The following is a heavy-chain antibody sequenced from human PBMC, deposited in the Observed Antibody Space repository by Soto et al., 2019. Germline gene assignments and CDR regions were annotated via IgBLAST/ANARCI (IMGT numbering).Heavy chain of an antibody. J-gene: IGHJ4*02. V-gene: IGHV4-59*08. CDR1: GGSISSYY. D-gene: IGHD4-17*01. Sequence: SETLCLTCTVAGGSISSYYWSWIRQPPGKGLEWIGYIYYSGSTNYNPSLKSRVTISVDTSKNQFSLKLSSVTAADTAVYYCARRYGDAFDFWGQGTLVTVSS. CDR2: IYYSGST. CDR3: ARRYGDAFDF.